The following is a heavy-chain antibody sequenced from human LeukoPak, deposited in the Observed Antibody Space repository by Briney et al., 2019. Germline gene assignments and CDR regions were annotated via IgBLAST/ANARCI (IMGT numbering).Heavy chain of an antibody. D-gene: IGHD3-10*01. Sequence: SETLSLTCSVSGGSISGYYWTWVRQPPGKGLEWIGQIHYSGSTNYNPSLKSRVTISVDTSKNQFSLKLSSVTAADTAVYYCARENYGSGYGMDVWGQGTTVTVSS. J-gene: IGHJ6*02. CDR1: GGSISGYY. V-gene: IGHV4-59*01. CDR3: ARENYGSGYGMDV. CDR2: IHYSGST.